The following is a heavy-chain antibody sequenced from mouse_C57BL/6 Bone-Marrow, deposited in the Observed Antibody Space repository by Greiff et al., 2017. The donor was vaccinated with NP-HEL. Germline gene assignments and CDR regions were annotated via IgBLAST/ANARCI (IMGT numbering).Heavy chain of an antibody. D-gene: IGHD1-1*01. V-gene: IGHV5-17*01. CDR2: ISSGSSTI. CDR3: ARQGVYYGYYFDY. CDR1: GFTFSDYG. J-gene: IGHJ2*01. Sequence: EVKLMESGGGLVKPGGSLKLSCAASGFTFSDYGMHWVRQAPEKGLEWVAYISSGSSTIYYADTVKGRFTISRDNAKNTLFLQMTSLRSEDTAMYYCARQGVYYGYYFDYWGQGTTLTVSS.